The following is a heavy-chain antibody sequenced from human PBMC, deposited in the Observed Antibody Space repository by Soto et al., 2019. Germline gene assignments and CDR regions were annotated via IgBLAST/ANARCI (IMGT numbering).Heavy chain of an antibody. V-gene: IGHV4-34*01. J-gene: IGHJ5*02. CDR3: ARGVVVVPAASNWFDP. CDR2: INHGGST. Sequence: SEPLSLTCAVYGGSFSGYYWSWIRQPPGKGLEWIGEINHGGSTNYNPSLKSRVTISVDTSKTQFSLKLSSVTAADTAVYYCARGVVVVPAASNWFDPWGQRTPVILSS. CDR1: GGSFSGYY. D-gene: IGHD2-2*01.